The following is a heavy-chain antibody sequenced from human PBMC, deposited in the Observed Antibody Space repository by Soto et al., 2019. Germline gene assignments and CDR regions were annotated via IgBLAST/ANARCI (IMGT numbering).Heavy chain of an antibody. V-gene: IGHV5-51*01. CDR1: GYTFTTYW. CDR2: AFPRDSQT. D-gene: IGHD2-21*02. Sequence: PGESLKISCKGSGYTFTTYWTGWLAQIPGKGLEWMGLAFPRDSQTMYSPSCQGQVSISADKSISTAYLQWSSLKASDTAMYFCARRAYCGGDCTRNHNEYYSFDVWGQGTTVTVSS. J-gene: IGHJ6*02. CDR3: ARRAYCGGDCTRNHNEYYSFDV.